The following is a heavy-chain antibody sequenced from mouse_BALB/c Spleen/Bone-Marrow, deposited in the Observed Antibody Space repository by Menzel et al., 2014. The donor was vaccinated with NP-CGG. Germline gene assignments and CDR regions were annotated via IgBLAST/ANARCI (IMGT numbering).Heavy chain of an antibody. D-gene: IGHD2-13*01. Sequence: VQLQVSGAELVKPGASETLSCKASGYTFPSYDINWVRQRPEQGLEWIGWIFPGDGSTKYNEKFKGKATLTTDKSSSTAYMQLSRLTSEDSTVHSCAREAGNGDYCLDHWGQGSSRT. CDR3: AREAGNGDYCLDH. J-gene: IGHJ2*02. CDR1: GYTFPSYD. V-gene: IGHV1S56*01. CDR2: IFPGDGST.